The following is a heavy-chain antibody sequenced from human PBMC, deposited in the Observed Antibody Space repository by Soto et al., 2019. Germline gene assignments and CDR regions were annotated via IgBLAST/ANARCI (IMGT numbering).Heavy chain of an antibody. Sequence: PGGSLRLSCVASGFTFSTYAVSWVRQAPGKGLEWVSAIRSSDGNTYYTDSVKGRFTISRDNSKNTLDLQMNSLRAEDTAVYYCVRDYSRDYWGQGTLVTVSS. CDR2: IRSSDGNT. CDR1: GFTFSTYA. CDR3: VRDYSRDY. J-gene: IGHJ4*02. D-gene: IGHD6-13*01. V-gene: IGHV3-23*01.